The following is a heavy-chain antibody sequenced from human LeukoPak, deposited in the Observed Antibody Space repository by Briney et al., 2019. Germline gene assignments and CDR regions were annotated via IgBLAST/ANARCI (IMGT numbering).Heavy chain of an antibody. CDR2: IYSRGST. J-gene: IGHJ5*02. V-gene: IGHV3-66*03. D-gene: IGHD4-17*01. CDR1: GFTVSNNY. Sequence: GGSLRLSCAASGFTVSNNYMRWVRQAPGKGLEWVSSIYSRGSTSYVDSVKGRFTISRDNSKNTLFLQMNSLRVEDTAVYYCARDHYGPWGQGTLVTVSS. CDR3: ARDHYGP.